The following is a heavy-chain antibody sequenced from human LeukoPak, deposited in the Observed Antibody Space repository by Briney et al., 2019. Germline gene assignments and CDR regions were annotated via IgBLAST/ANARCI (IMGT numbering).Heavy chain of an antibody. CDR3: ARAPGIAAAGNWFDP. D-gene: IGHD6-13*01. J-gene: IGHJ5*02. CDR1: GGSISSSSYY. Sequence: SETLSLTCSVSGGSISSSSYYWGWIRQPPGKGLEWIGSMYYSGSTNYNPSLKSRVTMSVDTSKNQLSLKLSSVTAADTAVYYCARAPGIAAAGNWFDPWGQGTLVTVSS. V-gene: IGHV4-39*07. CDR2: MYYSGST.